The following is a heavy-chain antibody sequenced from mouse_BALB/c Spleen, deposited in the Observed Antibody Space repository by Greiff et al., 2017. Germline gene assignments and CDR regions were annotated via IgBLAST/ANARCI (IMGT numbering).Heavy chain of an antibody. CDR1: GYTFTSYY. CDR3: ARRGGNYEGYAMDY. J-gene: IGHJ4*01. V-gene: IGHV1S56*01. Sequence: VMLVESGPELVKPGASVRISCKASGYTFTSYYIHWVKQRPGQGLEWIGWIYPGNVNTKYNEKFKGKATLTADKSSSTAYMQLSSLTSEDSAVYFCARRGGNYEGYAMDYWGQGTSVTVSS. D-gene: IGHD2-1*01. CDR2: IYPGNVNT.